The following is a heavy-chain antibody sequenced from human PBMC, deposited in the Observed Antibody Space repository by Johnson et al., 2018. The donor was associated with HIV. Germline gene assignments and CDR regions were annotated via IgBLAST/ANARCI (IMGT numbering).Heavy chain of an antibody. CDR2: LHSGGST. D-gene: IGHD1-26*01. CDR3: ARDLARRGGAAFDI. CDR1: GITVSSNF. J-gene: IGHJ3*02. Sequence: EKLVESGGGLVQPGGSLRLSCAASGITVSSNFMTWVRQAPGKGLEWVSVLHSGGSTSYADSVKGRFTISRDNSNNTLHLQMNSLRPEDTAVYYCARDLARRGGAAFDIWGQGTMVTVSS. V-gene: IGHV3-66*01.